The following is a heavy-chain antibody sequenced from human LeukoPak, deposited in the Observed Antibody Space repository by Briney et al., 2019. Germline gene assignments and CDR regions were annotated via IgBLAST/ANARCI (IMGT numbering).Heavy chain of an antibody. Sequence: SVKVSCKASGGTFSIYAISWVRQAPGQGLEWMGRIIPILGIANYAQKFQGRVTITADKSTSTAYMELSSLRSEDTAVYYCARDGRYCSSTSCPNMADYWGQGTLVTVSS. D-gene: IGHD2-2*01. CDR1: GGTFSIYA. CDR2: IIPILGIA. J-gene: IGHJ4*02. V-gene: IGHV1-69*04. CDR3: ARDGRYCSSTSCPNMADY.